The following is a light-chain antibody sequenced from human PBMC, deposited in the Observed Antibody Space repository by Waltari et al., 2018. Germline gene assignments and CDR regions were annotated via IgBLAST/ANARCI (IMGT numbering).Light chain of an antibody. Sequence: QSVLTQPPSASGTPGQRVTISCSGSYSNIGHNSVNWYQQVPGMAPKLLIYNNDRRPSGVPDRFSGSKSGTSASLAISGLQSEDEADYYCAAWDDSLNGVFGGGTKLTVL. CDR2: NND. V-gene: IGLV1-44*01. J-gene: IGLJ3*02. CDR3: AAWDDSLNGV. CDR1: YSNIGHNS.